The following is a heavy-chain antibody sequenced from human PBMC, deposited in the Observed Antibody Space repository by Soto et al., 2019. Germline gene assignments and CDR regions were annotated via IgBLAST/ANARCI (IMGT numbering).Heavy chain of an antibody. D-gene: IGHD6-6*01. CDR2: ISGSGGST. Sequence: GSLRLSCAASGFTFSSYAMSWVRQAPGKGLEWVSAISGSGGSTYYADSVKGRFTISRDNSKNTLYLQMNSLRAEDTAVYYCAKDKVAEYSSSSEGFDYWGQGTLVTVSS. CDR3: AKDKVAEYSSSSEGFDY. V-gene: IGHV3-23*01. CDR1: GFTFSSYA. J-gene: IGHJ4*02.